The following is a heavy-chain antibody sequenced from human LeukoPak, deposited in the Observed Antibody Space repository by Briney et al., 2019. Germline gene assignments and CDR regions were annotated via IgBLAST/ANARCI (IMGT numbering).Heavy chain of an antibody. D-gene: IGHD1-7*01. CDR2: ISYDRSNK. CDR3: AKDPSLGITGTTSPFDY. V-gene: IGHV3-30-3*01. J-gene: IGHJ4*02. Sequence: GGSLRLSCAASGFTFSSYAMHWVRQAPGKGLEWVAVISYDRSNKYYADSVKGRFTISRDNSKNTLYLQMNSLRAEDTAVYYCAKDPSLGITGTTSPFDYWGQGTLVTVSS. CDR1: GFTFSSYA.